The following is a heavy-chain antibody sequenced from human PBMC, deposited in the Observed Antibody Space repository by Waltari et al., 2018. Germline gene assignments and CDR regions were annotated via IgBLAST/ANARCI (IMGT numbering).Heavy chain of an antibody. CDR2: ITGGSGDT. CDR3: ATEVWGSFNWFDP. Sequence: QVQLVQSGAEVKKPGASVKGSCKASGHSFTTHAIHWVRQAPGQGLEYMGCITGGSGDTRYSQKFQGRVTFTRDTSASTGYMEVSSLTSEDTAVYYCATEVWGSFNWFDPWGQGTLVTVSP. V-gene: IGHV1-3*01. J-gene: IGHJ5*02. D-gene: IGHD6-6*01. CDR1: GHSFTTHA.